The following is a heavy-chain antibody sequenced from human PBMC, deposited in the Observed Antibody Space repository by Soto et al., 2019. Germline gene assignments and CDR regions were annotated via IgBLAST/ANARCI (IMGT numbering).Heavy chain of an antibody. CDR3: ARDWNYDRFDP. V-gene: IGHV1-18*04. Sequence: ASVKVSCKASGYTFPSYGISWVRQAPGQGLEWMGWISAYNGNTNYAQKLQGRVTMTTDTSTSTAYMALRSLRSDDTAVYYCARDWNYDRFDPWGQGTLVTVPQ. CDR1: GYTFPSYG. CDR2: ISAYNGNT. J-gene: IGHJ5*02. D-gene: IGHD1-7*01.